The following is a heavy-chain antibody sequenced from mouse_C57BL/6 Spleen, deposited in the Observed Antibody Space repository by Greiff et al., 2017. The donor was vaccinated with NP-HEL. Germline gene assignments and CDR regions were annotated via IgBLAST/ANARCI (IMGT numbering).Heavy chain of an antibody. CDR3: ARNPLYESFDY. J-gene: IGHJ2*01. CDR1: GYTVTSYW. D-gene: IGHD2-3*01. Sequence: QVQLQQPGAELVKPGASVKMSCKASGYTVTSYWITWVKQRPGQGLEWIGDNYPGSGSTNYNEKFKSKATLTVDTSSSTAYMQLSSLTSEDSAVYYCARNPLYESFDYWGQGTTLTVSS. V-gene: IGHV1-55*01. CDR2: NYPGSGST.